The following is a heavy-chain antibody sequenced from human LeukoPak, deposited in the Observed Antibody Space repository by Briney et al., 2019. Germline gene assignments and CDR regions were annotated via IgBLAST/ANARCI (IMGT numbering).Heavy chain of an antibody. Sequence: SETLSLTCNVSGGSIRSNLYYWVWIRQPPGKGLEWLGSIYYSGSAYYNPSLKSRVTMSIDTSKNQFSLKLTSVTAADTAVYYCAGTPPGDSWIYYGSSGAFDYWGQGTLVTVSS. CDR2: IYYSGSA. CDR3: AGTPPGDSWIYYGSSGAFDY. D-gene: IGHD3-22*01. V-gene: IGHV4-39*01. J-gene: IGHJ4*02. CDR1: GGSIRSNLYY.